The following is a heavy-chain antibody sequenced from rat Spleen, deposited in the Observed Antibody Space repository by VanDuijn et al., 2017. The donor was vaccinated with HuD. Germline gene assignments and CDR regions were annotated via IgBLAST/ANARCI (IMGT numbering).Heavy chain of an antibody. CDR3: ARRGYYDCYYPYFDY. D-gene: IGHD1-12*03. CDR2: ISYDGSST. V-gene: IGHV5-29*01. J-gene: IGHJ2*01. CDR1: GFTFRNFD. Sequence: EVQLVESGGGLVQPGRSLKLSCEASGFTFRNFDMAWVRQAPTKGLEWVATISYDGSSTYYRDSVKGRFTISRANAKNTQRLQMDSLRSEDTATYYCARRGYYDCYYPYFDYWGQGLMVTVSS.